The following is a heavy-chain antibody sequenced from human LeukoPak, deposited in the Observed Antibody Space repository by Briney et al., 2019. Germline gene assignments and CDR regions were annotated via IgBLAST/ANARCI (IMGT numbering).Heavy chain of an antibody. CDR1: GGSISSYY. V-gene: IGHV4-59*08. D-gene: IGHD6-19*01. CDR2: IYYSGST. CDR3: ARRGRSGWYYFDY. Sequence: SETLSLTCTVSGGSISSYYWSWIRQPPGNGLEWIGYIYYSGSTNYNPSLKSRVTISVDTSKNQFSLKLSSVTAADAAVYYCARRGRSGWYYFDYWGQGTLATVSS. J-gene: IGHJ4*02.